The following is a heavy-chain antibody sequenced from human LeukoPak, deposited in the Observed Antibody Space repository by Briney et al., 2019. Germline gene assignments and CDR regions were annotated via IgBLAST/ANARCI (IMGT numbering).Heavy chain of an antibody. CDR2: IIPIPGIA. CDR1: GGTFSSYA. V-gene: IGHV1-69*04. CDR3: ARADPVEMAPRMDV. J-gene: IGHJ6*02. Sequence: GASVKVSCKASGGTFSSYAISWVRQAPGQGLEWMGRIIPIPGIANYAQKFQGRVTITADKSTSTAYMELSSLRSEDTAVYYCARADPVEMAPRMDVWGQGTTVTVSS. D-gene: IGHD5-24*01.